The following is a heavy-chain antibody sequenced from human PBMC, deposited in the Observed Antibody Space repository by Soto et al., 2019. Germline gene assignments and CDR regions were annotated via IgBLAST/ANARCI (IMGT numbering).Heavy chain of an antibody. CDR2: INHSGST. CDR1: GGSFSGYY. V-gene: IGHV4-34*01. Sequence: SETLSLTCVVSGGSFSGYYWSWIRQPPGKGLEWIGEINHSGSTNYNPSLKSRVTIAVDKSKNQFSLKLSSVTAADTAVYYCARALRLDAYCYYYGMDVWGQGTTVTVSS. CDR3: ARALRLDAYCYYYGMDV. D-gene: IGHD4-17*01. J-gene: IGHJ6*02.